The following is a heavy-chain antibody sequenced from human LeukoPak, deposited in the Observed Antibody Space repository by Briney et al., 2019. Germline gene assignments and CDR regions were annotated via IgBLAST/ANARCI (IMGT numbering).Heavy chain of an antibody. Sequence: ASVKVSCKASGYTFTSYAMHWVRQAPGQRLEWMGWINAGNGNTKYSQKFQGRVTITRDTSASTAYMELSSLRSEDTAVYYCARDRDVVVPAAMWFSWFDPWGQGTLVTVSS. CDR1: GYTFTSYA. V-gene: IGHV1-3*01. CDR2: INAGNGNT. D-gene: IGHD2-2*01. J-gene: IGHJ5*02. CDR3: ARDRDVVVPAAMWFSWFDP.